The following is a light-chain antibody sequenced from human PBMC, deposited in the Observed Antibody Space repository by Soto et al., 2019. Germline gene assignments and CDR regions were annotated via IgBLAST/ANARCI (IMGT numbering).Light chain of an antibody. Sequence: QSVLTQPPSASGTPGQRVTISCSGSSSNIGSNYVYWYQQLPGTAPKLLIYRNNQRPSGVPDRVSGSKSGTSASLAISGLRSEDEADYYCAAWDDSLSGDVVFGGGTKLTVL. CDR2: RNN. V-gene: IGLV1-47*01. CDR3: AAWDDSLSGDVV. CDR1: SSNIGSNY. J-gene: IGLJ2*01.